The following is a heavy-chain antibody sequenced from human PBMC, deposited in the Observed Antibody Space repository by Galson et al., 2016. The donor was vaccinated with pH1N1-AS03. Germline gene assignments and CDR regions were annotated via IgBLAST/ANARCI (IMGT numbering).Heavy chain of an antibody. CDR2: INANSDAT. CDR3: ATPQSLKVGATSAFDL. CDR1: GYTFTGYY. Sequence: SVKVSCKAFGYTFTGYYIHWVRQAPGQGLEWMGRINANSDATIYAQRFQGRVTMTRDTPISTAYLELRSLTSGDTALYYCATPQSLKVGATSAFDLWGRGTLVTVTS. J-gene: IGHJ2*01. V-gene: IGHV1-2*06. D-gene: IGHD1-26*01.